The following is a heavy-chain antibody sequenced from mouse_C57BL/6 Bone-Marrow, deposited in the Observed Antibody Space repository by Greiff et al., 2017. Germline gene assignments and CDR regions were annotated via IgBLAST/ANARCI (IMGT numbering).Heavy chain of an antibody. V-gene: IGHV7-3*01. Sequence: EVKLVESGGGLVQPGGSLSLSCAASGFTFTDYYMSWVRQPPGKALEWLGFIRNKANGYTTEYSASVKGRFTISRDNSQSILYLQMNALRAEDSATYYCARYEYYGSSWYFDVWGTGTTVTVSS. J-gene: IGHJ1*03. CDR3: ARYEYYGSSWYFDV. CDR1: GFTFTDYY. D-gene: IGHD1-1*01. CDR2: IRNKANGYTT.